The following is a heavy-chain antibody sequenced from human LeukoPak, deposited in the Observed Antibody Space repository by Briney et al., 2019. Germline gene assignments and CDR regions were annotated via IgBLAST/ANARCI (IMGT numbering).Heavy chain of an antibody. V-gene: IGHV3-66*01. D-gene: IGHD3-22*01. Sequence: PGGSLRLSCAVSGFTVSSNYMTWVRQAPGKGLEWVSLIYSGGSTYYADSVKGRFTISRDNSKNTLYLQMNTLGAADTAVYYCARVTGYYNPGPLDSWGQGTLVTVSP. CDR2: IYSGGST. CDR3: ARVTGYYNPGPLDS. J-gene: IGHJ4*02. CDR1: GFTVSSNY.